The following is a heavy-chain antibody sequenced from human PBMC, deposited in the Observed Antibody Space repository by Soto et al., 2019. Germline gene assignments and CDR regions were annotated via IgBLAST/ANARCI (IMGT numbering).Heavy chain of an antibody. CDR3: GAGGCSCGSCYSFYYGMDV. V-gene: IGHV1-69*12. J-gene: IGHJ6*02. CDR1: GGTFSSYA. D-gene: IGHD2-15*01. Sequence: QVQLVQSGDEVKKPGSSVKVSCTASGGTFSSYAISWVRQAPGQGLEWMGGIIPIFGTANYAQKLQGRVTITADESTSTAYMELSSLRAEDTALYYCGAGGCSCGSCYSFYYGMDVWGQGTTITVSS. CDR2: IIPIFGTA.